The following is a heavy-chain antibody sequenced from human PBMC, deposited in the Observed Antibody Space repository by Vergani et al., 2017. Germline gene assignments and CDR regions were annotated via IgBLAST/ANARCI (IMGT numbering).Heavy chain of an antibody. CDR1: GFTFSSYA. V-gene: IGHV3-23*01. Sequence: EVQLLESVGGLLQPGGSLRLSCAASGFTFSSYAMSWVRQAAGKGLEWVSAISGSGGSTYYADSVKRRFTISRDNSKNTLYLQMNSLRAEETAVYYCAQARKARATTLFDYWGQGTLVTVSS. D-gene: IGHD5-24*01. J-gene: IGHJ4*02. CDR3: AQARKARATTLFDY. CDR2: ISGSGGST.